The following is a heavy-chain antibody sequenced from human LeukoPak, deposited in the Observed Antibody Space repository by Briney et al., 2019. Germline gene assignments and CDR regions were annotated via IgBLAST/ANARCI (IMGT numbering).Heavy chain of an antibody. Sequence: SETLSLTCTVSGGSISSTNYYWAWIRQPPGKGLEWIGNIYYSGSTYYNPSLKSRVTISLDTSKNQSSLKLSSVTAADTAVYYCARDKGEADAFDIWGQGTMVTVSS. CDR2: IYYSGST. CDR1: GGSISSTNYY. CDR3: ARDKGEADAFDI. D-gene: IGHD3-10*01. V-gene: IGHV4-39*07. J-gene: IGHJ3*02.